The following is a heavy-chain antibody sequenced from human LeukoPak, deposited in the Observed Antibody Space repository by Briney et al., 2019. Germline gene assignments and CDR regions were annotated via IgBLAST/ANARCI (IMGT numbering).Heavy chain of an antibody. CDR2: INHSGST. V-gene: IGHV4-34*01. CDR1: GGSFSGYY. J-gene: IGHJ6*03. D-gene: IGHD6-13*01. Sequence: PSETLSLTCAVYGGSFSGYYWSWIRQPPGKGLEWIGEINHSGSTNYNPSLKSRVTISVDTSKNQFSLKLSSVTAADTAVYYCARGPGLTSSSWYSPYYYYYMDVWGKGTTVTVSS. CDR3: ARGPGLTSSSWYSPYYYYYMDV.